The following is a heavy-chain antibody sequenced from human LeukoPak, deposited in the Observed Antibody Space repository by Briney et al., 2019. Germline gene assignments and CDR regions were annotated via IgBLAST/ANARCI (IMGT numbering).Heavy chain of an antibody. V-gene: IGHV3-43D*03. CDR3: AKDQCSSSWFDY. J-gene: IGHJ4*02. D-gene: IGHD6-6*01. CDR1: GFTFDDYA. Sequence: GGSLRLSCAASGFTFDDYAMHWVRQAPGKSLEWVSLITWDGDTTYYADSVKGRFTISRDNSKNTLYLQMNSLRAEDTAVYYCAKDQCSSSWFDYWGQGTLVTVSS. CDR2: ITWDGDTT.